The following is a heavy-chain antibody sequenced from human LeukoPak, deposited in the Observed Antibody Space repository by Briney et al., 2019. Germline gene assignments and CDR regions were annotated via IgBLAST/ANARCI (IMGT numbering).Heavy chain of an antibody. CDR2: ISGSRIST. V-gene: IGHV3-23*01. J-gene: IGHJ4*02. Sequence: GGSLRLSCAASGFTFNSCAMSWVRQAPGKGLEWVSAISGSRISTCYADSVKGRFTISRDNSKNTLYLQMNSLRAEDTAVYYCAKDDNDILTGYRYWGQGTLVTVSS. CDR1: GFTFNSCA. CDR3: AKDDNDILTGYRY. D-gene: IGHD3-9*01.